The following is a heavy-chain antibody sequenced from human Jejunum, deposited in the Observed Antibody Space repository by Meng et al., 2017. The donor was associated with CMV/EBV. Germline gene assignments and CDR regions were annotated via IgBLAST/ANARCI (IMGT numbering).Heavy chain of an antibody. Sequence: SCKSSGEHFTSYGFTWVRQAPGRGLEWMGWISAYNGEIRSAQKLQGRVTMTTDTSTSTAYMELRSLRSDDTAVYYCARASSVAGTPAYWGQGTLVTVSS. CDR3: ARASSVAGTPAY. CDR1: GEHFTSYG. CDR2: ISAYNGEI. V-gene: IGHV1-18*01. D-gene: IGHD6-19*01. J-gene: IGHJ4*02.